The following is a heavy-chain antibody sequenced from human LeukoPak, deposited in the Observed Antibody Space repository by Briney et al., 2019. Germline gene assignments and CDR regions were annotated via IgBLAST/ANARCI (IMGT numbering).Heavy chain of an antibody. Sequence: PSETLSLTCTDSGGSISSYYWSWIRQPAGKGLEWIGRIYTSGSTNYNPSPKSRVTMSVDTSKNQFSLKLSSVTAADTAVYYCAGAPDYYDSSDAFDIWDQGTMVTVSS. V-gene: IGHV4-4*07. D-gene: IGHD3-22*01. CDR2: IYTSGST. CDR1: GGSISSYY. J-gene: IGHJ3*02. CDR3: AGAPDYYDSSDAFDI.